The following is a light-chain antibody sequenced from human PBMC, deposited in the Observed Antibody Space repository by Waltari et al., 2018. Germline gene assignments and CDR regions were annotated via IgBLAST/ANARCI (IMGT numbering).Light chain of an antibody. CDR2: GPS. CDR3: QQFHKWPPT. V-gene: IGKV3-15*01. J-gene: IGKJ1*01. CDR1: QSLGSN. Sequence: VMTQSPVTLSVSPGDRTTLPCTASQSLGSNLAWYQQKPGQAPRLLIYGPSSRATGIPARFSGSGSGTYFTLTISSLQSEDFAVYYCQQFHKWPPTFGQGTTVEV.